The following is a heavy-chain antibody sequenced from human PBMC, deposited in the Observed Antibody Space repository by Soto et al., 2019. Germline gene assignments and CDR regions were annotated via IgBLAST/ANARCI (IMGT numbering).Heavy chain of an antibody. V-gene: IGHV3-64D*06. CDR3: VKVGCSSTSCIPVDY. CDR1: GFTFSSYA. CDR2: ISSNGGST. Sequence: GGSLRLSCSASGFTFSSYAMHWVRQAPGKGLEYVSAISSNGGSTYYADSVKGRFTISRDNSKNTLYLQMSSLRAEDTAVYYCVKVGCSSTSCIPVDYWGQGTLVTVSS. J-gene: IGHJ4*02. D-gene: IGHD2-2*01.